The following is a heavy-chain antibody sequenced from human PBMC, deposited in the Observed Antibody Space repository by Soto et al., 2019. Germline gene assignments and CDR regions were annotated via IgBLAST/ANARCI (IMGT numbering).Heavy chain of an antibody. CDR1: GFTFSTYS. D-gene: IGHD2-2*02. CDR3: AREYTAWPLDYGLDV. J-gene: IGHJ6*02. CDR2: ISSRSDI. V-gene: IGHV3-21*01. Sequence: SGGSLRLSCVGSGFTFSTYSINWVRQAPGKGLEWVSSISSRSDIYYADSVKGRFTISRDNAKNSVSLQMNSLRAEDTAVYYCAREYTAWPLDYGLDVWGQGTTVTVSS.